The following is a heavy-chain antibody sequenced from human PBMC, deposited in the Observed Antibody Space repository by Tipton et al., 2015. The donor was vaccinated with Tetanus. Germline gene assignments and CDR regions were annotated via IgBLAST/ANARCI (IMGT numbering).Heavy chain of an antibody. J-gene: IGHJ3*02. Sequence: TLSLTCTVSGGSISTTSDYWGWIRQPPGKGLEWIGSLYYSGTTYYAPSLKSRVTISADTSKNPFSLGLSSVTAADTAVYYCARHSLKLGMWAFDIWGRGTLVTVSS. V-gene: IGHV4-39*01. CDR2: LYYSGTT. D-gene: IGHD7-27*01. CDR1: GGSISTTSDY. CDR3: ARHSLKLGMWAFDI.